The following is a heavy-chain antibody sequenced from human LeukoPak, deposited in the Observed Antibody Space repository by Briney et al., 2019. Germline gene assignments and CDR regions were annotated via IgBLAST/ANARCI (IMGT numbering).Heavy chain of an antibody. Sequence: RASVKVSCKASGYTFTSYGISWVRQAPGQGLEWMGWISAYNGNTNYAQKLQGRVTMTTDTSTSTAYMELRSLRSDDTAVYYCARALEGTYLPGDWFDPWGQGTLVTVSS. CDR3: ARALEGTYLPGDWFDP. J-gene: IGHJ5*02. CDR1: GYTFTSYG. V-gene: IGHV1-18*01. D-gene: IGHD1-26*01. CDR2: ISAYNGNT.